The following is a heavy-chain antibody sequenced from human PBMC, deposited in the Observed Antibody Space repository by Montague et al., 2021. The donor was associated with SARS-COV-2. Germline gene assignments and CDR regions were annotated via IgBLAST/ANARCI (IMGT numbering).Heavy chain of an antibody. CDR3: VRVAWFGELSLADY. J-gene: IGHJ4*02. CDR1: GDSISSTVYY. CDR2: IYHTGIT. D-gene: IGHD3-10*01. V-gene: IGHV4-39*07. Sequence: SETLSLTCTVAGDSISSTVYYWGWMRQPPGKRLEWIGTIYHTGITHYXXXLKSRVTLSVDTSMNQLSLNVTSVTAADTAVYFCVRVAWFGELSLADYWGQGTLVAVSS.